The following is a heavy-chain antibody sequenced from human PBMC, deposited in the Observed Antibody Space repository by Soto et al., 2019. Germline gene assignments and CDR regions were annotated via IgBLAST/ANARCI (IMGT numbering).Heavy chain of an antibody. J-gene: IGHJ4*02. CDR2: IYYSGST. V-gene: IGHV4-31*03. D-gene: IGHD3-16*01. CDR3: ARGDYDLADY. Sequence: QVQLQESGPGLVKPSQTLSLTCTVSGGSISSGGYYWSWIRQHPGKGLEWIGYIYYSGSTYYNPFLNSRVTISVDTSKNQSALKLSSVTAADTAVHYCARGDYDLADYWGQGTLVTVSS. CDR1: GGSISSGGYY.